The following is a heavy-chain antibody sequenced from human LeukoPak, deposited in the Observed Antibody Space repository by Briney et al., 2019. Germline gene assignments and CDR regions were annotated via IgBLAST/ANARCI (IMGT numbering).Heavy chain of an antibody. CDR3: AKRGSEVGETVAPGDY. CDR2: VSGSGGSI. D-gene: IGHD1-26*01. CDR1: GFTFSSNV. V-gene: IGHV3-23*01. Sequence: GGSLRLSCAASGFTFSSNVMSWVRQAPGKGREWVSSVSGSGGSIYYADSVKGRFTSSRDNSKNTLYLQMNSLRAEDTAVYYCAKRGSEVGETVAPGDYWGQGTLVTVSS. J-gene: IGHJ4*02.